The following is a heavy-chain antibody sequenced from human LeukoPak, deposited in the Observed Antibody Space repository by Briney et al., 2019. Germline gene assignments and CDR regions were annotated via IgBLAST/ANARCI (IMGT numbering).Heavy chain of an antibody. CDR2: INPSGGST. Sequence: ASVKVSCKASGYTFTSYYMHWVRQAPGQGLEWMGIINPSGGSTSYAQKFQGRVTMTRDTSTSTGYMELSSLRSEDTAVYYCARAATVPRVFDYWGQGTLVTVSS. CDR3: ARAATVPRVFDY. V-gene: IGHV1-46*01. D-gene: IGHD4-17*01. CDR1: GYTFTSYY. J-gene: IGHJ4*02.